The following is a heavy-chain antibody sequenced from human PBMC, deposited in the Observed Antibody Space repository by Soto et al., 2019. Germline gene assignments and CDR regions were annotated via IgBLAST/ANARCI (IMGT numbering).Heavy chain of an antibody. CDR3: ARGRGYNYGLGDY. D-gene: IGHD5-18*01. Sequence: GGSLRLSCAAAGFTFSIYGMHWVRQAPGKGLEWVAVIWYDGSNKYYADSVKGRFTISRDNSKNTLYLQMDSLRAEDAALYYCARGRGYNYGLGDYWGQGTLVTVSS. CDR2: IWYDGSNK. V-gene: IGHV3-33*01. J-gene: IGHJ4*02. CDR1: GFTFSIYG.